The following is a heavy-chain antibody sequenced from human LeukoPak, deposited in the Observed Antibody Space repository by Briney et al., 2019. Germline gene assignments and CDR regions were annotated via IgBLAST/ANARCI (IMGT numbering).Heavy chain of an antibody. CDR2: ISAYKGKT. CDR3: ALDIVVLPAPLGAYYYYGMDV. Sequence: ASVKVSCKASGYTFTSYGISWVRQAPGQGLEWMGLISAYKGKTNYAQKLQGRVTMPTDTSKSTAYMELMSLRSDDTAGYYCALDIVVLPAPLGAYYYYGMDVWGQGTTVTVSS. CDR1: GYTFTSYG. D-gene: IGHD2-2*03. V-gene: IGHV1-18*01. J-gene: IGHJ6*02.